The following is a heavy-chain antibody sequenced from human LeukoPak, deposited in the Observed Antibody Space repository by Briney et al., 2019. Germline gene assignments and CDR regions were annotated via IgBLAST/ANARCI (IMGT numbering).Heavy chain of an antibody. D-gene: IGHD3-9*01. J-gene: IGHJ5*02. CDR2: IKQDGSEK. CDR3: ARYPLYDILTGFWFDP. V-gene: IGHV3-7*01. CDR1: GFTFSSYW. Sequence: RGSLRLSCAASGFTFSSYWMSWVRQAPGKGLEWVANIKQDGSEKYYVDSVKGRFTISRDNAKNSLYLQMNSLRAEDTAVYYCARYPLYDILTGFWFDPWGQGTLVTVSS.